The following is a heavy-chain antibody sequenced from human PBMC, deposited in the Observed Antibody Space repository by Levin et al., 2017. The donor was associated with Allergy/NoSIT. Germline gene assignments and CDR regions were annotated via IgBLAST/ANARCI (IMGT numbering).Heavy chain of an antibody. V-gene: IGHV5-51*01. D-gene: IGHD4-11*01. Sequence: KSGESLKISCKGSGYSFTSYWIGWVRQMPGKGLEWMGIIYPGDSDTRYSPSFQGQVTISADKSISTAYLQWSSLKASDTAMYYCARSLNYSNYYYYYGMDVWGQGTTVTVSS. CDR2: IYPGDSDT. CDR1: GYSFTSYW. J-gene: IGHJ6*02. CDR3: ARSLNYSNYYYYYGMDV.